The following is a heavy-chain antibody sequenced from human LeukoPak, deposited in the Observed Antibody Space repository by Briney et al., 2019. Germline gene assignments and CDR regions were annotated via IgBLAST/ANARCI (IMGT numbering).Heavy chain of an antibody. D-gene: IGHD3-3*01. V-gene: IGHV3-21*01. CDR1: GLTPSNSG. J-gene: IGHJ4*02. CDR2: ISRGSIHI. CDR3: ARVPDFWSGYYVDH. Sequence: GGSLRLSCVVSGLTPSNSGMNWVPQAPGKGLEWVSSISRGSIHIYYGDSVKGRFTISRDNAKNSLYLQMNSLRAEDTAVYYCARVPDFWSGYYVDHWGQGTLVTVSS.